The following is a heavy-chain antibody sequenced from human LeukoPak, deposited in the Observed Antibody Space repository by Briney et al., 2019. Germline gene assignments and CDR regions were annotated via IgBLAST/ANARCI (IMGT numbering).Heavy chain of an antibody. V-gene: IGHV3-21*01. J-gene: IGHJ4*02. D-gene: IGHD3-10*01. CDR3: ARNHYGRKDH. Sequence: TGGSLRLSCAASGFTFSSYSMSWVRQAPGKGLEWVSSISSTSDSMYYADSVMGRFTISRDNAKNSVYLQMNSLRDEDTAVYYCARNHYGRKDHWGQETLATVPP. CDR2: ISSTSDSM. CDR1: GFTFSSYS.